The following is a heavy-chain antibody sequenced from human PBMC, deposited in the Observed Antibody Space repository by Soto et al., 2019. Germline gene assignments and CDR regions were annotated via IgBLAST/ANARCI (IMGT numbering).Heavy chain of an antibody. J-gene: IGHJ4*02. CDR1: GYTFTSCG. D-gene: IGHD4-17*01. CDR3: ARERGTVTTGRGDFDY. V-gene: IGHV1-18*01. CDR2: ISAYNGNT. Sequence: QVQLVQCGAEVKKPGASVKVSCKASGYTFTSCGISWVRQAPGQGLEWMGWISAYNGNTNYAQKLQARVTMTTDTSTSTAYMELRSLRSDDTAVYYCARERGTVTTGRGDFDYWGQGTLVTVSS.